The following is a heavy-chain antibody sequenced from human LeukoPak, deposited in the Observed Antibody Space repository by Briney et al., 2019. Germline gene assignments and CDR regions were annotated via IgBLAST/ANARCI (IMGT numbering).Heavy chain of an antibody. CDR3: ARDLHYYVARDV. D-gene: IGHD3-10*02. Sequence: QPGGCLRLSCVASGFTFSVYAMTWVRQAPRRGLECVSSLGSVNRPYYSESVKGRFTISRDNSKNMLFLQLSSLRAEDTALYYCARDLHYYVARDVWGQGTTVTVSS. CDR2: LGSVNRP. CDR1: GFTFSVYA. V-gene: IGHV3-23*01. J-gene: IGHJ6*02.